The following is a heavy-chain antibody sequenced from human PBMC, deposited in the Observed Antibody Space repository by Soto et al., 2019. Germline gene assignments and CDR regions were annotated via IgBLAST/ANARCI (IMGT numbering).Heavy chain of an antibody. CDR1: GFTFSYYW. D-gene: IGHD1-26*01. V-gene: IGHV3-74*01. CDR2: IHSDGSST. J-gene: IGHJ3*01. Sequence: EVQLVESGGGLVRPGGSLRLSCAASGFTFSYYWMHWVRQAPGKGLVWVSRIHSDGSSTTYADFVKGRFIISRDNARNTVDLQMISVRVEDTAVYDCARGARGAFDLWGQGTVVTVSS. CDR3: ARGARGAFDL.